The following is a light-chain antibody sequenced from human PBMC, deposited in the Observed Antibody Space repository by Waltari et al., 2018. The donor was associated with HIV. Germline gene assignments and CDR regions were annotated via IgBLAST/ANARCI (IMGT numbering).Light chain of an antibody. CDR1: QKLLYRSYTRNY. CDR2: WSS. J-gene: IGKJ4*01. Sequence: DIVMTQSPDSLAVFLGERATINCRASQKLLYRSYTRNYLNWYQQKPGQPPKLLIDWSSTREYWVPDRFSGSGSVTDFTLTITSTQAEHVAVYYCQQYYSSPPTFGGGTKVEIK. CDR3: QQYYSSPPT. V-gene: IGKV4-1*01.